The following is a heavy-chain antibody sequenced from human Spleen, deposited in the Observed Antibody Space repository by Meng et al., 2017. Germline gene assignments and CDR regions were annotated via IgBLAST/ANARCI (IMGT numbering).Heavy chain of an antibody. D-gene: IGHD2-21*02. V-gene: IGHV3-23*01. CDR2: ISGSGGST. Sequence: GESLKISCAASGFTFSSYAMSWVRQAPGKGLEWVSAISGSGGSTYYADSVKGRFTISRDNSKNTLYLQMNSLRAEDTAVYYCVRDRCAGDCYSYYLEFWGQGALVTVSS. CDR1: GFTFSSYA. CDR3: VRDRCAGDCYSYYLEF. J-gene: IGHJ4*02.